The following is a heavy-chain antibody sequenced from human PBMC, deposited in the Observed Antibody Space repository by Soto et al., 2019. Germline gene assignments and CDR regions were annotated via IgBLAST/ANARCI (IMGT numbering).Heavy chain of an antibody. CDR1: GFTFSTYW. J-gene: IGHJ4*02. D-gene: IGHD3-16*01. V-gene: IGHV3-7*01. CDR3: VRVRRDRNYVWDFDY. CDR2: IKQDGSEK. Sequence: EVQLVESGGGLVQPGGSLRLSCAASGFTFSTYWMSWVRQAPGKGLEWVANIKQDGSEKFYVDSVKGRFTISRDNAKNSLYLQINSLRAEDTAVYYCVRVRRDRNYVWDFDYWGQGTLVTVSS.